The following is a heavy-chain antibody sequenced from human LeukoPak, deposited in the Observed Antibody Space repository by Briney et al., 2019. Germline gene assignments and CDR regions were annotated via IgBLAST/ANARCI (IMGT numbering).Heavy chain of an antibody. Sequence: AGSRRLACSAAGTAFGTYSMHWVRHPAGNWLYYVSAISINGGSTYYADSVRGRFTLSRDNSKNTLYLQMSSLRPDDTAVYYCVRTYDENPLGWFDPWGQGTLVTVSS. CDR3: VRTYDENPLGWFDP. CDR2: ISINGGST. D-gene: IGHD5-12*01. CDR1: GTAFGTYS. J-gene: IGHJ5*02. V-gene: IGHV3-64D*06.